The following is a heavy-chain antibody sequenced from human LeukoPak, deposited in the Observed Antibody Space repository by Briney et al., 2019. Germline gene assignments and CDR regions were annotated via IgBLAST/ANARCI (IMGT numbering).Heavy chain of an antibody. Sequence: GGSLRLSCAASGFTFSSYSMNWVRQAPGKGLEWVSFISTSSSYIHNADSVKGRFTISRDNAENSLYLQMNSLRAEDTAVYYCARGVRVLELLGYWGQGTLVTVSS. J-gene: IGHJ4*02. CDR1: GFTFSSYS. CDR3: ARGVRVLELLGY. CDR2: ISTSSSYI. V-gene: IGHV3-21*01. D-gene: IGHD1-26*01.